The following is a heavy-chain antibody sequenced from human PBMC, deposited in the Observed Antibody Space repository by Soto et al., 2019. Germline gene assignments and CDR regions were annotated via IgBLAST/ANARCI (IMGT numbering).Heavy chain of an antibody. J-gene: IGHJ4*02. Sequence: EVQLVESGGGLVRPGGSLRLSCAASGFIFSHAWMSWVRQAPGKGLEWVGHIKSRTDGRTTDYAAPVKGRFTLSKDDSKNTLYLQMNSLNNEDTAVYYCKSDGDWGQRTLVTVSS. V-gene: IGHV3-15*01. CDR3: KSDGD. D-gene: IGHD2-21*01. CDR2: IKSRTDGRTT. CDR1: GFIFSHAW.